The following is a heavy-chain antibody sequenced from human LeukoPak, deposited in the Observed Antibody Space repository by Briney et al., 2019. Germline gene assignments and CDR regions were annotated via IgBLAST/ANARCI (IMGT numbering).Heavy chain of an antibody. J-gene: IGHJ3*02. CDR2: ISSSSSYI. V-gene: IGHV3-21*01. D-gene: IGHD6-19*01. CDR3: ARDKLCGIAVAGTSCDAFDI. Sequence: GGSLRLSCAASGFTFSSYSMNWVRQAPGKGLEWVSSISSSSSYIYFADSVKCRFTIPRDNAKNSLYLQMNSLRAEDTAVYYCARDKLCGIAVAGTSCDAFDIWGQGTMVTVSS. CDR1: GFTFSSYS.